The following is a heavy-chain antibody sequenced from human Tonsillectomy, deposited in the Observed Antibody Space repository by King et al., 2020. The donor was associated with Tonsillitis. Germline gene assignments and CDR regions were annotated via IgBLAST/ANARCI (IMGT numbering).Heavy chain of an antibody. CDR2: IYSNGFT. Sequence: VQLQESGPGLVKPSETLSLTCTVSGGSLITYYWGWIRQPPGKELEGIGNIYSNGFTNYNPPLRSQGTISVDTSKNQFSLEMTSVTAADTAVYYCARLKGIRTWFAPWGQGMLVTVSA. V-gene: IGHV4-59*08. D-gene: IGHD3-10*01. CDR1: GGSLITYY. J-gene: IGHJ5*02. CDR3: ARLKGIRTWFAP.